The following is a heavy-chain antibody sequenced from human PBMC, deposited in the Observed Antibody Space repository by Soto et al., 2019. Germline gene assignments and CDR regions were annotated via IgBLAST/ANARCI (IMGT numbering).Heavy chain of an antibody. Sequence: TVSLTCTVSGGSISHADYYWSWIRQPPGEGLEWIGYIYYTGTTFYNPSLKGRLTMSLDKSKNQFSLKLTSVTAADTAVYYCARRGDIVALNNGFDLWGQGHIVTFSS. CDR3: ARRGDIVALNNGFDL. CDR2: IYYTGTT. V-gene: IGHV4-30-4*01. CDR1: GGSISHADYY. J-gene: IGHJ3*01. D-gene: IGHD5-12*01.